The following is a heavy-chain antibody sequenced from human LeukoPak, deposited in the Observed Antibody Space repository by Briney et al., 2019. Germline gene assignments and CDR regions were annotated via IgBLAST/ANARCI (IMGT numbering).Heavy chain of an antibody. CDR2: ISSSGSTI. J-gene: IGHJ4*02. Sequence: GALRLSCAASGFTFSDYYMSWIRQAPGKGLEWVSYISSSGSTIYYADSVKGRFTISRDNAKNSLYLQMNSLRAEDTAVYYCAREHYYGSGSYDYWGQGTLVTVSS. CDR1: GFTFSDYY. CDR3: AREHYYGSGSYDY. V-gene: IGHV3-11*01. D-gene: IGHD3-10*01.